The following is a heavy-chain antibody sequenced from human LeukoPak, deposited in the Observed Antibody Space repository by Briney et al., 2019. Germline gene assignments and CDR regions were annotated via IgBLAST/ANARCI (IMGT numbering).Heavy chain of an antibody. CDR1: GYTFTSYD. D-gene: IGHD1-26*01. Sequence: ASVKVSCKASGYTFTSYDINWVRQAPGQGLEWMGGIIPIFGTANYAQKFQGRVTITADESTSTAYMELSSLRSEDTAVYYRARGSIVGATIDYWGQGTLVTVSS. CDR3: ARGSIVGATIDY. J-gene: IGHJ4*02. CDR2: IIPIFGTA. V-gene: IGHV1-69*13.